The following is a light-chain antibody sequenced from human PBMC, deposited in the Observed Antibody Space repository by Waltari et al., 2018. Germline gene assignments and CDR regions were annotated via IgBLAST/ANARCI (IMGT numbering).Light chain of an antibody. CDR2: DIN. Sequence: QSALTQPRSVSGSPGQSVTISCTGTSNDIGSNHFFSWYQYHPGKVPKLMIHDINERPSGVPDRFSGSKSGNTASLTISGLQADDEADYYCCSYAGSYTLFGGGTKLTVL. CDR3: CSYAGSYTL. CDR1: SNDIGSNHF. V-gene: IGLV2-11*01. J-gene: IGLJ2*01.